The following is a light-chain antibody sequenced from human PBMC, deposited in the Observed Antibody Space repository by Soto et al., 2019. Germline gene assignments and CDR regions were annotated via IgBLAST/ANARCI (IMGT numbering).Light chain of an antibody. CDR3: QTWGTDIPV. Sequence: QPVLTQSPSVSASLGASVKLTCTLSSGHSSYAIAWHQQQPERGPRFLLKLNSDGSHNKGDGIPDRFSGSSSGAERFLTISSLQSEAEAEYYCQTWGTDIPVFGTGTKVTV. J-gene: IGLJ1*01. CDR1: SGHSSYA. V-gene: IGLV4-69*01. CDR2: LNSDGSH.